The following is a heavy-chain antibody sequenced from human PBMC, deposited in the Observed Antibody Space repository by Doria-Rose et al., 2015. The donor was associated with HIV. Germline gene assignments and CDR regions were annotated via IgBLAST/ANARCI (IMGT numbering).Heavy chain of an antibody. J-gene: IGHJ4*02. D-gene: IGHD6-13*01. Sequence: SGPVLVEPTETLTLTCTVSGVSLSSPGMGVSWIRQPPGKALEWLANIFSDDERSYKTSLKSRLTISRGTSKRQVVLTMTDMDPVDTATYYCARIKSSRWYHKYYFDFWGQGTLVIVSA. CDR1: GVSLSSPGMG. CDR2: IFSDDER. V-gene: IGHV2-26*01. CDR3: ARIKSSRWYHKYYFDF.